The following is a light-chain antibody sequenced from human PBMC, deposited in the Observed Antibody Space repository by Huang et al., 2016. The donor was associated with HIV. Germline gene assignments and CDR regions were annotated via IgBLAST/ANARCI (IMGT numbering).Light chain of an antibody. CDR3: QQANSFPLT. CDR1: QGINTW. V-gene: IGKV1D-12*01. Sequence: DIQMTQSPSSVSASVGDRVTITCRASQGINTWLAWYQQKPGQAPKLLIYGASRLQSGVSSRFSGSGSGTDFTLTISSLQPEDFATYYCQQANSFPLTFGGGTKVEIK. CDR2: GAS. J-gene: IGKJ4*01.